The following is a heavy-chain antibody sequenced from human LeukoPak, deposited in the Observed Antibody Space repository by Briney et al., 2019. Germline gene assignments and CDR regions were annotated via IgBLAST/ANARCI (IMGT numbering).Heavy chain of an antibody. Sequence: GGSLRLSCAASGFTFSSYGMHWVRQAPGKGLEWVAVISYDGNNKYYADSVKGRFTISRDNSKNTLYLQMNSLRAEDTAVYYCAKCLAPYDYGHDAFDIWGQGTMVTVSS. CDR2: ISYDGNNK. J-gene: IGHJ3*02. CDR1: GFTFSSYG. D-gene: IGHD4-17*01. CDR3: AKCLAPYDYGHDAFDI. V-gene: IGHV3-30*18.